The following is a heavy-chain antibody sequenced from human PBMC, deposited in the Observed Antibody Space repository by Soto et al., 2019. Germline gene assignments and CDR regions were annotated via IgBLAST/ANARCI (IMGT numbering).Heavy chain of an antibody. CDR1: GGSISSYD. V-gene: IGHV4-59*01. CDR2: IYYSGST. Sequence: SETLSLTCTVAGGSISSYDWSWIRQPPGKGLEWIGYIYYSGSTNYNPSLKSRVTISVDTSKNQFSLKLSSVTAADTAVYYCAGSPKPSLSGSYYNVYYYYYYMDVWGKGTTVTVSS. CDR3: AGSPKPSLSGSYYNVYYYYYYMDV. D-gene: IGHD3-10*01. J-gene: IGHJ6*03.